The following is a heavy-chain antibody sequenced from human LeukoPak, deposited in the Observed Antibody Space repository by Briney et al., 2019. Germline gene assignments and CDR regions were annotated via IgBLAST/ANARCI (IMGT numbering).Heavy chain of an antibody. Sequence: GSMRLSCAASGFTFSSYGMHSVRPASGTRLQWVAFIRYDGSNKYYADSVKGRFTISRDNSKNTLYLQMNSLRAEDTAVYYCAKDGGYCSSTSCYTRVGDYWGQGTLVTVSS. J-gene: IGHJ4*02. V-gene: IGHV3-30*02. CDR3: AKDGGYCSSTSCYTRVGDY. CDR1: GFTFSSYG. CDR2: IRYDGSNK. D-gene: IGHD2-2*02.